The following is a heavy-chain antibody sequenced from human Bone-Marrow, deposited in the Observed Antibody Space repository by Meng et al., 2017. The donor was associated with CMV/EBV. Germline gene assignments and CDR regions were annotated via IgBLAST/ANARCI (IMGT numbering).Heavy chain of an antibody. CDR1: GGSISSSSYY. CDR2: IYYSGST. V-gene: IGHV4-39*01. D-gene: IGHD2-2*01. J-gene: IGHJ4*02. CDR3: ASRWSTSCFDY. Sequence: SETLSLTCTVSGGSISSSSYYWGWIRQPPGKGLEWIGSIYYSGSTYYNPSLKSRVTISVDTSKNQFSLKLSSVTAADTAVYYCASRWSTSCFDYWGQGTLVTVSS.